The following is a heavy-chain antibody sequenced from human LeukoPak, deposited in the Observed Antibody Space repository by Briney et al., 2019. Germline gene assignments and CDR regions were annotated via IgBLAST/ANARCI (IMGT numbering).Heavy chain of an antibody. J-gene: IGHJ4*02. CDR3: ARDVRPTGPRSREIGY. D-gene: IGHD1-14*01. CDR2: IIPIFGTA. V-gene: IGHV1-69*05. CDR1: GGTFSSYA. Sequence: SVKVSCKASGGTFSSYAISWVRQAPGQGLEWMGRIIPIFGTANYAQKFQGRVTITTDESTSTAYMELSSLRSEDTAVYYCARDVRPTGPRSREIGYWGQGTLVTVSS.